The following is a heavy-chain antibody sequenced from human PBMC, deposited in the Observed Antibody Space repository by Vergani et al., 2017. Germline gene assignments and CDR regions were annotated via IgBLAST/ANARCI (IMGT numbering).Heavy chain of an antibody. V-gene: IGHV4-39*02. J-gene: IGHJ3*02. CDR1: GGSISSSSHF. CDR2: IYYTGSA. Sequence: QLQLHKSGPGLVKPSETLSLTCTLSGGSISSSSHFWGWLRQTPGKGLEWIGSIYYTGSAYYNPSLKSRVSISVDASKNQFSLKLSSVTAADSAVYYCARDPGSSTSRDAFDIWGQGTMVTVSS. D-gene: IGHD2-2*01. CDR3: ARDPGSSTSRDAFDI.